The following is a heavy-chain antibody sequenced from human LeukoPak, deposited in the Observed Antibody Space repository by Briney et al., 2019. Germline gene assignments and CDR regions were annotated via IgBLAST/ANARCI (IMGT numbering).Heavy chain of an antibody. V-gene: IGHV3-23*01. CDR2: ITDSGGST. CDR3: ARDPEGGSSWDY. D-gene: IGHD6-13*01. J-gene: IGHJ4*02. CDR1: GLTFRNYA. Sequence: PGGSLRLSCAASGLTFRNYAMSWVRLAPGKGLEWVSLITDSGGSTYYADSVKGRFTISRDNSKNTLYLQMNSLRAEDTAVYYCARDPEGGSSWDYWGQGTLVTVSS.